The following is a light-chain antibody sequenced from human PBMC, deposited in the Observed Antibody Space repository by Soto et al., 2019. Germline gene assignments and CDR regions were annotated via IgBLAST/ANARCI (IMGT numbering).Light chain of an antibody. CDR2: AAS. J-gene: IGKJ1*01. CDR3: QHYSGSPRA. V-gene: IGKV3-20*01. CDR1: QSIYPKY. Sequence: EIVLTQSPGTLSLSPGDRATLSCRASQSIYPKYLAWYQQIPGHAPRLLMYAASILDPGIPYRFSGSGSGTDFTLTISKLEPEDFAVYYCQHYSGSPRAFGPGTKVEIK.